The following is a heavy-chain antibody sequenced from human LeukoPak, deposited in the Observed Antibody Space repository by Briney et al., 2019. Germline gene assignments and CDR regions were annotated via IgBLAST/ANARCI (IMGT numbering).Heavy chain of an antibody. D-gene: IGHD1-26*01. CDR3: ATSYGDDAFDI. CDR1: GITFSHYT. V-gene: IGHV3-21*01. J-gene: IGHJ3*02. Sequence: PGGSLRLSCAASGITFSHYTMNWVRQAPGKGLAWVSSISSASTYVYHADSVKGRFTSSRDNAKNSLYLQMNSLGADDTAVYYCATSYGDDAFDIWGQGTMVTVSS. CDR2: ISSASTYV.